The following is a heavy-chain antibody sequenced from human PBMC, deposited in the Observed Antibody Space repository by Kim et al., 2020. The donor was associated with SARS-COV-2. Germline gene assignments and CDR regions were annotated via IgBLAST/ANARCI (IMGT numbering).Heavy chain of an antibody. CDR3: AIPDCSGGSCSRALDY. V-gene: IGHV3-43*02. D-gene: IGHD2-15*01. Sequence: GGSLRLSCAASGFTFDDYAMHWVRQAPGKGLEWVSLISGDGGSTYYADSVKGRFTISRDNSKNSLYLQMNSLRTEDTALYYCAIPDCSGGSCSRALDYWGQGTLVTVSS. CDR1: GFTFDDYA. CDR2: ISGDGGST. J-gene: IGHJ4*02.